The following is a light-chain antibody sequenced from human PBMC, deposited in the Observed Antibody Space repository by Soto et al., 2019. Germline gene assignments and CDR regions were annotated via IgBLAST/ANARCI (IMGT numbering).Light chain of an antibody. V-gene: IGLV2-14*01. Sequence: QSALTQPASVSGSPGQTVTISCTGTSSDVGGYNYVSWYQQHPGKAPKLMIYEVSNRPSGVSNRFSGSKSGNTASLAISGLQAEDEADYYCSSYTSSRSGYVFGSGTKLTVL. CDR2: EVS. CDR1: SSDVGGYNY. J-gene: IGLJ1*01. CDR3: SSYTSSRSGYV.